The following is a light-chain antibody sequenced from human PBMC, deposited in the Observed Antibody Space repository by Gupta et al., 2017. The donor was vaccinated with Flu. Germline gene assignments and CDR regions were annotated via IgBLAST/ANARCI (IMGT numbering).Light chain of an antibody. Sequence: DIQMTPSPSTLSASVGARVSITCRASQSINNWLAWYQQKPGKAPNLLIYKASSLESGVPSRFSGSGSETEFTLTISSLQPDDLATYYCQQYNSYPLTFGQGTKVEIK. CDR3: QQYNSYPLT. J-gene: IGKJ1*01. CDR1: QSINNW. CDR2: KAS. V-gene: IGKV1-5*03.